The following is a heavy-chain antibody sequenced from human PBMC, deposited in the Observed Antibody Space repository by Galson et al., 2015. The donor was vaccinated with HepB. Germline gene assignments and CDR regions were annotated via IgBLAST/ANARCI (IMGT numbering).Heavy chain of an antibody. D-gene: IGHD2-2*01. Sequence: SVKVSCKVSGYTLTELSMHWVRQAPGKGLEWMGGFDPEDGETIYAQKFQGRVTMTEDTSTDTAYMELSSLRSEDTAVYYCATRGYCSSTSCFYYYYGMDVWGQGTTVTVSS. CDR2: FDPEDGET. J-gene: IGHJ6*02. V-gene: IGHV1-24*01. CDR1: GYTLTELS. CDR3: ATRGYCSSTSCFYYYYGMDV.